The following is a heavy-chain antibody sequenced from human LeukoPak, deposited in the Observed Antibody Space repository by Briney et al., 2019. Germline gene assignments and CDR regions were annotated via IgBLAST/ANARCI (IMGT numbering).Heavy chain of an antibody. CDR3: ARDAGITGTIWFDP. Sequence: ASVKVSCTASGYTFTGYYMHWVRQAPGQGLEWMGWINPNSGGTNYAQKFQGRVTMTRDTSISTAYMELSRLRSDDTAVYYCARDAGITGTIWFDPWGQGTLVTVSS. V-gene: IGHV1-2*02. CDR1: GYTFTGYY. D-gene: IGHD1/OR15-1a*01. CDR2: INPNSGGT. J-gene: IGHJ5*02.